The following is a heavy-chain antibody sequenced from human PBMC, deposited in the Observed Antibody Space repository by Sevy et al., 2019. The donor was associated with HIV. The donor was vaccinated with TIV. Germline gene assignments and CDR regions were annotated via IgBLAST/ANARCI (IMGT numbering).Heavy chain of an antibody. CDR2: IKQDGSEK. CDR3: ATGGYYKYNWLGS. CDR1: RFTFSSNW. V-gene: IGHV3-7*01. Sequence: GGSLRLSCAASRFTFSSNWMNWVRQAPGKGLEWVANIKQDGSEKYYLDSVEGRFTISRDNAKNSLYLELNSLRAEDTAVYYCATGGYYKYNWLGSWGQGTLVTVSS. D-gene: IGHD3-9*01. J-gene: IGHJ5*01.